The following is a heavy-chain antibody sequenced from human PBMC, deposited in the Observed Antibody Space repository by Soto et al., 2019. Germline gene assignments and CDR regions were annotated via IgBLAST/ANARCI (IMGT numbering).Heavy chain of an antibody. CDR1: GFTFNTYA. CDR2: ISYDGSNK. J-gene: IGHJ4*02. D-gene: IGHD6-13*01. V-gene: IGHV3-30-3*01. CDR3: ARALAEAGTYCFDY. Sequence: GGSLRLSCAASGFTFNTYAIHWVRQAPGKGLEWVAVISYDGSNKSYADSVKGRFTISRDNSKNTLYLQMNSLRVDDSAVYYCARALAEAGTYCFDYWGQGTLVTVSS.